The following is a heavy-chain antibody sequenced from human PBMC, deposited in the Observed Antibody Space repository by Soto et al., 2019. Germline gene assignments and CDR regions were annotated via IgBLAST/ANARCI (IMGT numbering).Heavy chain of an antibody. J-gene: IGHJ4*02. CDR2: VSGSGGST. D-gene: IGHD3-10*01. CDR1: GFTFSSYV. Sequence: EVQLLESGGGLVQPGGSLRLSCAASGFTFSSYVLSWVRQAPGKGLEWVSAVSGSGGSTYYADSVKGRFTISRDNSKNTLYLQMNSLRAEDTAVYYCARSYGSGSYTYWGQGTLVSVS. V-gene: IGHV3-23*01. CDR3: ARSYGSGSYTY.